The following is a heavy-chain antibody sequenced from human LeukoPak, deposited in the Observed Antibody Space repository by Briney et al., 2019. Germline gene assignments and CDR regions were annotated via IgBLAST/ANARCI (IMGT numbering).Heavy chain of an antibody. Sequence: GASVKVSCKASGYTFTGYYMHWVRQAPGQGLEWMGWINPNSGGTNYAQKFQGRVTMTTDTSTSTAYMELRSLRSDDTAVYYCARDQSSSSWYWFDPWGQGTLVTVSS. CDR3: ARDQSSSSWYWFDP. V-gene: IGHV1-2*02. D-gene: IGHD6-13*01. J-gene: IGHJ5*02. CDR1: GYTFTGYY. CDR2: INPNSGGT.